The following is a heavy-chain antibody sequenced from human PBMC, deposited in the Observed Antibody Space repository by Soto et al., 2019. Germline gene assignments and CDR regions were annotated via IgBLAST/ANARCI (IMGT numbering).Heavy chain of an antibody. D-gene: IGHD2-2*01. Sequence: SETLSLTCAVYGGSFSGYYWSWIRQPPGKGLEWIGEINHSGSTNYNPSLKSRVTISVDTSKNQFSLKLSSVTAADTAVYYCASSGYCSSTSCYPPYNWFDPWGQGTLVTVSS. CDR2: INHSGST. V-gene: IGHV4-34*01. CDR3: ASSGYCSSTSCYPPYNWFDP. J-gene: IGHJ5*02. CDR1: GGSFSGYY.